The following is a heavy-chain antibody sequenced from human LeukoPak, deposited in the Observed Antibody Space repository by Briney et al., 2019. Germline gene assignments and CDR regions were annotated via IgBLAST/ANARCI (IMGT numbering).Heavy chain of an antibody. CDR1: GGTFSSYA. V-gene: IGHV1-69*13. Sequence: SVKVSCKASGGTFSSYAISWVRQAPGQGLEWMGGIIPIFGTANYAQKFQGRVTITADESTSTAYMELSSLRSEDTAVYYCARDLWGYYYMDVWGKGTTVTVSS. J-gene: IGHJ6*03. CDR2: IIPIFGTA. CDR3: ARDLWGYYYMDV. D-gene: IGHD3-16*01.